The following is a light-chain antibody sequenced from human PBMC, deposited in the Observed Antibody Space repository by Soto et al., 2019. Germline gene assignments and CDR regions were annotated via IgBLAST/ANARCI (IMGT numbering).Light chain of an antibody. CDR1: ALPKQY. CDR3: QSADSSGTYV. CDR2: KDS. Sequence: ELTQPPSVSVSLGQTARITCSGDALPKQYAYWYQQKPGQAPVLVIYKDSERPSGIPERFSGSSSGTTVTLTISGVQAEDEADYYCQSADSSGTYVFGTGTKVTVL. V-gene: IGLV3-25*02. J-gene: IGLJ1*01.